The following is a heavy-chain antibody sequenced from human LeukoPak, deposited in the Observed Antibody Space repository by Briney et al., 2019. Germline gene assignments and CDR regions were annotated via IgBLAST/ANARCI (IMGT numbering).Heavy chain of an antibody. D-gene: IGHD1-26*01. Sequence: PGGSLRLSCAASGFTFSSYSMNWVRQAPGKGLEWVSSISSSSSYIYYADSVKGRFTISRDNAKNSLYLQMNSLRAEDTAVYYCARDPSCIVGATCDAFDIWGQGTMLTVSS. CDR1: GFTFSSYS. CDR3: ARDPSCIVGATCDAFDI. V-gene: IGHV3-21*01. J-gene: IGHJ3*02. CDR2: ISSSSSYI.